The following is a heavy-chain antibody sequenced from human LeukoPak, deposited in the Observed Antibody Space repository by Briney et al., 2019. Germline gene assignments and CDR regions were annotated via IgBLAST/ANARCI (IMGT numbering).Heavy chain of an antibody. CDR2: IREAGGGT. J-gene: IGHJ4*02. CDR1: GIKLSNYG. CDR3: AKRGVVIGLHTEAYYFDS. D-gene: IGHD3-10*01. Sequence: PGGSLRLSCVVSGIKLSNYGMSWVRQAPGKGLEWVSGIREAGGGTKYADSVKGRFTISRDNSKNTLYLQMNSLRAEDTAVYFCAKRGVVIGLHTEAYYFDSWGQGILVTVSS. V-gene: IGHV3-23*01.